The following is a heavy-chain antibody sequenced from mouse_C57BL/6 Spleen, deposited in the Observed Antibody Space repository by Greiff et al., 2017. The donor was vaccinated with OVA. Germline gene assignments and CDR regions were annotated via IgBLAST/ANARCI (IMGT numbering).Heavy chain of an antibody. J-gene: IGHJ4*01. V-gene: IGHV14-4*01. Sequence: VHVKQSGAELVRPGASVKLSCTASGFNIKDDYMHWVKQRPEQGLEWIGWIDPENGDTEYASKFQGKATITADTSSNTAYLQLSSLTSEDTAVYYCTTLSGAMDYWGQGTSVTVSS. D-gene: IGHD4-1*01. CDR2: IDPENGDT. CDR1: GFNIKDDY. CDR3: TTLSGAMDY.